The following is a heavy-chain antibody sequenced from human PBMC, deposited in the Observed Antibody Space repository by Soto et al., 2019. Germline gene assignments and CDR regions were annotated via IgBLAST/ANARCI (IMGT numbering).Heavy chain of an antibody. J-gene: IGHJ4*02. D-gene: IGHD1-26*01. CDR2: INHSGST. V-gene: IGHV4-34*01. CDR1: GGSFSGYY. Sequence: QVQLQQWGAGLLKPSETLSLTCAVYGGSFSGYYWSWIRQPPGKGLEWIGEINHSGSTNSNPSLKSRVTISVDTSNNQFSLKLSSVTAADTALYYCARLRSGSFSGYDYWGQGTLVTVSS. CDR3: ARLRSGSFSGYDY.